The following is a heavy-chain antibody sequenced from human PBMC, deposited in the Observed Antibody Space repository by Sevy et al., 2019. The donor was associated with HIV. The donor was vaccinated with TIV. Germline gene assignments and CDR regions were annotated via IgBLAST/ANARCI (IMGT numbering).Heavy chain of an antibody. D-gene: IGHD3-16*01. CDR1: GFTFISFT. V-gene: IGHV3-21*01. J-gene: IGHJ3*02. CDR3: ARRGGLTDEGFDI. CDR2: ISNSPSYI. Sequence: GGSLRLSCAASGFTFISFTMNWVRQAPGKGLEWVSSISNSPSYIYYADSVKGRFTSSRDNAKNALYLQMDSLGVEEAAVYYCARRGGLTDEGFDIWGQGTMVTVSS.